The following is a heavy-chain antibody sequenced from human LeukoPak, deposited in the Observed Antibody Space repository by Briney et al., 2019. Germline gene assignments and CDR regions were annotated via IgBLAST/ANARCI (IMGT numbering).Heavy chain of an antibody. D-gene: IGHD6-19*01. CDR3: ARHPSAVAGKTFDC. V-gene: IGHV4-59*08. J-gene: IGHJ4*02. CDR1: GGFISSYY. CDR2: VFYSGST. Sequence: SETLSLTCTVSGGFISSYYWSWIRQPPGKGLEWIGYVFYSGSTNYNPSLKSRVTISVDTSKNQISLKLTSVTAADTAVYYCARHPSAVAGKTFDCWGQGTLVTVSS.